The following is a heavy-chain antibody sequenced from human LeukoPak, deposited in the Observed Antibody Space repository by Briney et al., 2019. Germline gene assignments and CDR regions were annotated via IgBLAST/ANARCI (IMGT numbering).Heavy chain of an antibody. CDR1: GGSFSGYY. V-gene: IGHV4-34*01. D-gene: IGHD2-15*01. J-gene: IGHJ6*02. CDR2: INYSGST. Sequence: SETLSLSCAVYGGSFSGYYWSWVRQPPGKGLEWIGEINYSGSTNHSPSLKSRVTISVDTSKNQFSLKLSSVTAADTAVYYCARDPYCSGGSCYYYYYGMDVWGQGTTVTVSS. CDR3: ARDPYCSGGSCYYYYYGMDV.